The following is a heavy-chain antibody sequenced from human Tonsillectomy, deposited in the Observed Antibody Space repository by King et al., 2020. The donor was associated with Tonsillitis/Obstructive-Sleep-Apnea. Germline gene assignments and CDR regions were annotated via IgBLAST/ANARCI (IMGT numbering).Heavy chain of an antibody. CDR2: IYYSGST. CDR1: GGSISSYC. V-gene: IGHV4-59*01. J-gene: IGHJ6*02. CDR3: ARGKILVDGMDV. D-gene: IGHD2-15*01. Sequence: QLQESGPGLVKPSETLSLTCTVSGGSISSYCWSWIRQPPGKGLEWIGYIYYSGSTNYNPSLKSRVTISVDTSKNQFSLKLSSVTAADTAVYYCARGKILVDGMDVWGQGTTVTVSS.